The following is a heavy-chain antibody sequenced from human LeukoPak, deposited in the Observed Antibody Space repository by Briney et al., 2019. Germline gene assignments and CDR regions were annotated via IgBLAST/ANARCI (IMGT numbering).Heavy chain of an antibody. CDR1: GYSLSSGYY. Sequence: SETLSLTCAVSGYSLSSGYYWGWIRQTPGKGLEWIGSIYWSGSTYYNPSLKSRVTISVDTSKNQLSLKLNSVSAADTALYYCARDALTSTGGWFDPWGQGTLVTVSS. CDR2: IYWSGST. J-gene: IGHJ5*02. V-gene: IGHV4-38-2*02. CDR3: ARDALTSTGGWFDP. D-gene: IGHD1-26*01.